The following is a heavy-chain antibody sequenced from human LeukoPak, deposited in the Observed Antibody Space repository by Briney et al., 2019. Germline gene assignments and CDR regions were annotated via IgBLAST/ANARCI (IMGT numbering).Heavy chain of an antibody. CDR2: ISGSGGST. Sequence: HPGGSLRLSCAASGSTFSSYAMSWVRQAPGKGLEWVSAISGSGGSTYYADSVKGRFTISRDNSKNTLYLQMNSLRAEDTAVYYCAKDLFRKSGSYSYWGQGTLVTVSS. J-gene: IGHJ4*02. CDR3: AKDLFRKSGSYSY. V-gene: IGHV3-23*01. CDR1: GSTFSSYA. D-gene: IGHD1-26*01.